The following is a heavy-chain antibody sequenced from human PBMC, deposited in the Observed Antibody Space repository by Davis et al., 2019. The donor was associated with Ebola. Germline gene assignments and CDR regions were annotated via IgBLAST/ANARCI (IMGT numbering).Heavy chain of an antibody. CDR1: GYTFTGYY. J-gene: IGHJ5*02. D-gene: IGHD6-13*01. V-gene: IGHV1-18*04. Sequence: ASVKVSCKASGYTFTGYYMHWVRQAPGQGLEWMGWINPNNGNTNYAQKLQGRVTMTTDTSTSTAYMELRSLRSDDTAVYYCARLERIAAAGTCWFDPWGQGTLVTVSS. CDR2: INPNNGNT. CDR3: ARLERIAAAGTCWFDP.